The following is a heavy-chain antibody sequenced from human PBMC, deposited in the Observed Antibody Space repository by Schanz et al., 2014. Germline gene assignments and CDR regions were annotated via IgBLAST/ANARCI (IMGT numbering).Heavy chain of an antibody. J-gene: IGHJ4*02. Sequence: EGQLLESGGGLVQPGGSLRLSCAASGFTFSSYGMSWVCQAPGKGLEWVSGISSSGSTYYADSVKGRFTISRDNSKNTLYLQMSSLRAEDTAVYYCAKDGGTSGGISQPFDYWGQGTLVTVSS. CDR1: GFTFSSYG. CDR3: AKDGGTSGGISQPFDY. CDR2: ISSSGST. D-gene: IGHD3-10*01. V-gene: IGHV3-23*01.